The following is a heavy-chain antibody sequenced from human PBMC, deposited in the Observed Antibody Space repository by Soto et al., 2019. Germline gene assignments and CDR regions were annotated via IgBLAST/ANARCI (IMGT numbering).Heavy chain of an antibody. J-gene: IGHJ6*02. D-gene: IGHD4-17*01. CDR3: AREIDYGHSTLYYYYYGMDV. CDR2: ISSSSSYI. V-gene: IGHV3-21*01. Sequence: PGGSLRLSCAASGFTFSSYSMNWVRQAPGKGLEWVSSISSSSSYIYYADSVKGRFTISRDNAKNSLYLQMNSLRAEDTAVYYCAREIDYGHSTLYYYYYGMDVWGQGTTVTVSS. CDR1: GFTFSSYS.